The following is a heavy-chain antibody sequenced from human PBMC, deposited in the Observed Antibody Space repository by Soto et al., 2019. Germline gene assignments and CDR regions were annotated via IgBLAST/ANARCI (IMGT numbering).Heavy chain of an antibody. Sequence: QVQLVQSGAEVKKPGSSVKVSCKASGGTFSSYAISWVRQAPGQGLEWMGGIIPIFGTANYAQKFQGRVTISADVTTRTGYRDRGSLRSEGRAVYYCARLRGGTYSSGWYEGYWGQGTLVTVSS. CDR3: ARLRGGTYSSGWYEGY. J-gene: IGHJ4*02. CDR1: GGTFSSYA. D-gene: IGHD6-19*01. CDR2: IIPIFGTA. V-gene: IGHV1-69*01.